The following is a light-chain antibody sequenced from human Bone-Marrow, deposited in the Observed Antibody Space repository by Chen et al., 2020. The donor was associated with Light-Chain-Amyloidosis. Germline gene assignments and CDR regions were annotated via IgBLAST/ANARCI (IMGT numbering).Light chain of an antibody. CDR1: NLGSTS. Sequence: SYVLTQPSSVSVAPGQTATIACGGNNLGSTSVHWYQQTPGQAPLLVVYDDSDRPSGSPARLSGCSSGKTATLTSSRVEAEDEADYYCQVWDRSSGRPVFGGGTKLTVL. CDR3: QVWDRSSGRPV. V-gene: IGLV3-21*02. J-gene: IGLJ3*02. CDR2: DDS.